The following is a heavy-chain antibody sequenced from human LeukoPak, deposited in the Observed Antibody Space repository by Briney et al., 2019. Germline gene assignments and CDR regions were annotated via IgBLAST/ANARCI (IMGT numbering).Heavy chain of an antibody. CDR1: GFTFSSYG. V-gene: IGHV3-30*03. J-gene: IGHJ4*02. D-gene: IGHD3-10*01. Sequence: GGSLRLSCAASGFTFSSYGMHWVRQAPGKGLEWVAVISYDGSNKYYADSVKGRFTISRDNAKNSLYLQMNSLRAEDTAVYYCARDFGYWGQGTLVTVSS. CDR2: ISYDGSNK. CDR3: ARDFGY.